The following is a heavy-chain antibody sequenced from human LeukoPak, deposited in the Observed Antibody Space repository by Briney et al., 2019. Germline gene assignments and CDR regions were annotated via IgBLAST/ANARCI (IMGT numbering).Heavy chain of an antibody. CDR2: INHSGSA. Sequence: PSETLSLTCAVYGGSFSGYYWSWIRQPPGKGLEWIGEINHSGSANYNPSLKSRVTISVDTPKNQFSLKLSSVTAADTAVYYCARGLHYYGYYYYGMDVWGQGTTVTVSS. V-gene: IGHV4-34*01. J-gene: IGHJ6*02. CDR3: ARGLHYYGYYYYGMDV. D-gene: IGHD3-10*01. CDR1: GGSFSGYY.